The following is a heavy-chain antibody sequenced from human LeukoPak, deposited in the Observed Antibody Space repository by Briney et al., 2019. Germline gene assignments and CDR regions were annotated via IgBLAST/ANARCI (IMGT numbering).Heavy chain of an antibody. V-gene: IGHV3-30*12. CDR1: RFTFSTYG. Sequence: GGSLRLSCAASRFTFSTYGMHWVRQAPGKGLEWVAVISYDGSNKYYADSVKGRFTISRDNSKNTLYLQMNSLRAEDTAVYYCARDNVHHSYGYSSSWYGTYYYYGMDVWGQGTTVTVSS. D-gene: IGHD6-13*01. CDR2: ISYDGSNK. CDR3: ARDNVHHSYGYSSSWYGTYYYYGMDV. J-gene: IGHJ6*02.